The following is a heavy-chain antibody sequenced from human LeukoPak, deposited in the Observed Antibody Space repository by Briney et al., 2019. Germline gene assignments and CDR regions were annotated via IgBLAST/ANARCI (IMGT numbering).Heavy chain of an antibody. J-gene: IGHJ4*02. Sequence: PGGSLRLSCAVSGFTVSSNYMSWVRQAPGKGLEWVSVLYNGGNTYYADSVKGRFTVSRDNSKNTLYLQMNSLRAEDTAVYYCAREGSYDSSGYYPDYWGQGTLVTVSS. CDR1: GFTVSSNY. CDR2: LYNGGNT. D-gene: IGHD3-22*01. V-gene: IGHV3-53*01. CDR3: AREGSYDSSGYYPDY.